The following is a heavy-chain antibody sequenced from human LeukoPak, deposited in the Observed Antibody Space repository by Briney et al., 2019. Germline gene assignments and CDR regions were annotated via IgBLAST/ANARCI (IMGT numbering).Heavy chain of an antibody. CDR3: ARSTRSGSYFEASLGY. J-gene: IGHJ4*02. Sequence: PGGSLRLSCAASGFTVSNYWMSWVRRAPGEGLEWVANINQDGSEKYSVDSVKGRFTISRDNAKNSLYLQMNSLRAEDTAVYYCARSTRSGSYFEASLGYWGQGTLVTVSS. CDR1: GFTVSNYW. V-gene: IGHV3-7*01. D-gene: IGHD3-10*01. CDR2: INQDGSEK.